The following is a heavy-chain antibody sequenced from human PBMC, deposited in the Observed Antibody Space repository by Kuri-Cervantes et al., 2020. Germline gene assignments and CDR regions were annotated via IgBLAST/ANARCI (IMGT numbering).Heavy chain of an antibody. CDR1: GYTFTSYY. V-gene: IGHV1-46*01. Sequence: ASVKVSCKASGYTFTSYYMHWVRQAPGQGLEWMGIINPSGGSTSYAQKFQGRVTMTRDTSTSTVYMELSSLRSENTAVYYCASSITIFGVVKSYYYYGVDVWGQGTTVTVSS. CDR3: ASSITIFGVVKSYYYYGVDV. D-gene: IGHD3-3*01. CDR2: INPSGGST. J-gene: IGHJ6*02.